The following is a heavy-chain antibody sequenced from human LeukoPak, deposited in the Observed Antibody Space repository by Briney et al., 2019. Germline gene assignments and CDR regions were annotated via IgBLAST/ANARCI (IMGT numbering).Heavy chain of an antibody. Sequence: PGGSLRLSCAASGFTFSDYNMRWIRQAPGKGLEWVSSISRSGSTKYYADSVKGRFTISRDNAKNSLFLQMNSLRAEDTAVYYCARGLLGWELHYFDYWGQGTLVTVSS. V-gene: IGHV3-11*04. CDR2: ISRSGSTK. CDR1: GFTFSDYN. J-gene: IGHJ4*02. D-gene: IGHD1-26*01. CDR3: ARGLLGWELHYFDY.